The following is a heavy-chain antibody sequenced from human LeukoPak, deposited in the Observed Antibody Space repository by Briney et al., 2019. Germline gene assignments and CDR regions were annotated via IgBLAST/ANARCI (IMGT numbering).Heavy chain of an antibody. CDR1: GFTFSTYS. V-gene: IGHV3-48*01. J-gene: IGHJ5*02. CDR3: ARKLDL. Sequence: GGSLRLSCAASGFTFSTYSMTWVRQAPGKGLEWVSYITGDTSTIYYADSVKGRFTISRDNTENSLYLQMTSLRAEDTAVYYCARKLDLWGQGTLVTVSS. CDR2: ITGDTSTI.